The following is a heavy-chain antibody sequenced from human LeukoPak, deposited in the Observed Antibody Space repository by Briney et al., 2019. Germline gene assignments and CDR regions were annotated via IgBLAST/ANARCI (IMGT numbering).Heavy chain of an antibody. Sequence: PGVSLRLSCTASGFTFSNFWMGWVRQAPGKGLEWVANIKQDETEKFYLGSVKGRFTISRDNAKNTLYLQMNSLRAEDTAVYYCARVQRAAAAIPGGSYNWFDPWGQGTLVTVSS. CDR2: IKQDETEK. J-gene: IGHJ5*02. CDR1: GFTFSNFW. D-gene: IGHD6-13*01. CDR3: ARVQRAAAAIPGGSYNWFDP. V-gene: IGHV3-7*01.